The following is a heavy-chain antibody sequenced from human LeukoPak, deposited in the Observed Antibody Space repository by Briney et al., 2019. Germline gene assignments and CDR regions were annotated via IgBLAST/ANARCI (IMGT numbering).Heavy chain of an antibody. J-gene: IGHJ3*02. D-gene: IGHD3-9*01. CDR3: ARGFDAHNAFDI. Sequence: SETLSLTCTVSGGSISSSDYYWSWIRQPPGKGLEWIGYIYYSGSTSYNPSLKSRITISVDTSKNQFSLKLTSVTAADTAVYYCARGFDAHNAFDIWGQGTMVTVSS. CDR2: IYYSGST. V-gene: IGHV4-30-4*01. CDR1: GGSISSSDYY.